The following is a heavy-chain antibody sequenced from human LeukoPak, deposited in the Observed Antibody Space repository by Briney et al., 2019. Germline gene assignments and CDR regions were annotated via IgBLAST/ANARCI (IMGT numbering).Heavy chain of an antibody. CDR1: GYRFSAYG. J-gene: IGHJ4*02. CDR3: ARSQCPDSTSCYYFFYFDF. CDR2: TSGTGYNT. V-gene: IGHV1-18*01. D-gene: IGHD2-2*01. Sequence: ASVNVSCKASGYRFSAYGITWVRQAPGQGLEWMAWTSGTGYNTDYTQRFQGRVSVTTDTSTSTAFLEVRSLGSEDTAIYYCARSQCPDSTSCYYFFYFDFWGQGAPVTVSS.